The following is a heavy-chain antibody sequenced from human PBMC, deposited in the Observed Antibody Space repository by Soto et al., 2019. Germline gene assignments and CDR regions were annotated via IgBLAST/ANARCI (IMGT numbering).Heavy chain of an antibody. CDR2: INPNSGGT. V-gene: IGHV1-2*02. Sequence: GASVKVSCKASGYTFTGYYMHWVLQAPGQGLEWMGWINPNSGGTNYAQKFQGRVTMTRDTSISTAYMELSRLRSDDTAVYYCARDLFYDSSATSVRNFDYWGQGTLVTVSS. CDR3: ARDLFYDSSATSVRNFDY. CDR1: GYTFTGYY. J-gene: IGHJ4*02. D-gene: IGHD3-22*01.